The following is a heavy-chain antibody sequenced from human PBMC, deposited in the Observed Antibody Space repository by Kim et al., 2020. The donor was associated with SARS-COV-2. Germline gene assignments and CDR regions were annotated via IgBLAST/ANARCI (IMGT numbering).Heavy chain of an antibody. CDR3: ARQQCTGGSCYSPY. D-gene: IGHD2-15*01. J-gene: IGHJ4*02. V-gene: IGHV3-33*01. Sequence: GGSLRLSCVASGFEFGFYGMHWVRQAPGKGLEWLAVILKDGSNIYYADSVKGRFTISRDDSNNTLFLQMDNPRADDTALYFCARQQCTGGSCYSPYWGQGTLVTVAS. CDR2: ILKDGSNI. CDR1: GFEFGFYG.